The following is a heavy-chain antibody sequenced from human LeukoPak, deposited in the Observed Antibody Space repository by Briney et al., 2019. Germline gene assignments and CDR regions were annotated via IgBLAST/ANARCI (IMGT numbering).Heavy chain of an antibody. V-gene: IGHV4-39*07. CDR1: GGSISSGSYN. Sequence: TSETLSLTCIVSGGSISSGSYNWAWIRQPPGKGLEWIGSIFYRGSTYYNPSLKSRVPISIDRSKNQFSLKLSSLTAADTALYYCARDRIVGDGTFDYWGQGTLVTVSS. D-gene: IGHD1-26*01. CDR3: ARDRIVGDGTFDY. J-gene: IGHJ4*02. CDR2: IFYRGST.